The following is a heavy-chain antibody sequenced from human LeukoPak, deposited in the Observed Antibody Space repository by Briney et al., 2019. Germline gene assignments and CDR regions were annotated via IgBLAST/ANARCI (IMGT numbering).Heavy chain of an antibody. CDR2: IRCSGGST. Sequence: GGSLRLSCAASGFTFSSDAMSSVRQAPGRGVEGGSAIRCSGGSTYYADSVKGRVPISVDNSKIPLYLELSSLRAGDPAVYYCAKGGSGWGYWGQGTLVTVSS. CDR1: GFTFSSDA. CDR3: AKGGSGWGY. V-gene: IGHV3-23*01. D-gene: IGHD6-19*01. J-gene: IGHJ4*02.